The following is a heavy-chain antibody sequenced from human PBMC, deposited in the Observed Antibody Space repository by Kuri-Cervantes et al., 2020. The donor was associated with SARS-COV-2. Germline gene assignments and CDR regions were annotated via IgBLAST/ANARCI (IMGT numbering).Heavy chain of an antibody. D-gene: IGHD2-21*01. V-gene: IGHV3-30*18. CDR2: ISNDGKNK. CDR3: AKDRVGVQDF. Sequence: GESLKISCAASGFNFSRTDMHWVRQAPGKGLEWVAVISNDGKNKKCIASGKGRFTISRDNSQNTLYLQMKSLTSEDTAMYYCAKDRVGVQDFWGQGTLVTVSS. CDR1: GFNFSRTD. J-gene: IGHJ4*02.